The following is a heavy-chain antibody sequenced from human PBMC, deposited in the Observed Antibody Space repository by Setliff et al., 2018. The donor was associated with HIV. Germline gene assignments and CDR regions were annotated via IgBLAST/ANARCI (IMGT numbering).Heavy chain of an antibody. J-gene: IGHJ6*02. CDR1: GFTFSSHW. D-gene: IGHD6-13*01. V-gene: IGHV3-7*01. Sequence: PEGSLRPSCAVSGFTFSSHWMSWVSQAPGKGLEWVANIKQDGSEKYYVDSVKGRFTISRDNAKNSLYLQMNSLRAEDTAVYYCATASPGQQPYYYYYYGMDVWGQGTTVTVSS. CDR3: ATASPGQQPYYYYYYGMDV. CDR2: IKQDGSEK.